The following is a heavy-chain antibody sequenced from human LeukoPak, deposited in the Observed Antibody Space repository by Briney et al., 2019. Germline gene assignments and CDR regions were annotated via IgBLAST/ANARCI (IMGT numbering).Heavy chain of an antibody. J-gene: IGHJ6*04. Sequence: GTLRLSCAASGFTFSSYGMSWVRQAPGKGLEWVSYISSSSSTIYYADSVKGRFTISRDNAKNSLYLQMNSLRAEDTAVYYCAELGITMIGGVWGKGTTVTISS. CDR1: GFTFSSYG. V-gene: IGHV3-48*01. CDR3: AELGITMIGGV. D-gene: IGHD3-10*01. CDR2: ISSSSSTI.